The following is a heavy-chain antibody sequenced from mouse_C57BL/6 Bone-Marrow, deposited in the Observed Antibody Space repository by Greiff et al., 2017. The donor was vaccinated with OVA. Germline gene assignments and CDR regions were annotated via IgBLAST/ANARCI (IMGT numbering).Heavy chain of an antibody. Sequence: EVMLVESGGGLVKPGGSLKLSCAASGFTFSSYAMSWVRQTPEKRLEWVATISDGGSYTYYPDNVKGRFTISRDNAKNNLYLQMSHLKSEDTAMYYCARFYSYFDVWGTGTTVTVSS. CDR3: ARFYSYFDV. J-gene: IGHJ1*03. V-gene: IGHV5-4*03. CDR2: ISDGGSYT. CDR1: GFTFSSYA.